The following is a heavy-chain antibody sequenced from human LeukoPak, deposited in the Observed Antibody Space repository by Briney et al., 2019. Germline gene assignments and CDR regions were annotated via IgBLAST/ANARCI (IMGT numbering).Heavy chain of an antibody. Sequence: SVKVSCKASRGTFSSYTISWVRQAPGQGLEWMGGIIPIFGTANYAQKFQGRVTITADESTSTAYMGLSSLRYEDTAVYYCARVGWDDGFDIWGQGTMVTVSS. CDR2: IIPIFGTA. J-gene: IGHJ3*02. V-gene: IGHV1-69*13. CDR1: RGTFSSYT. CDR3: ARVGWDDGFDI. D-gene: IGHD6-19*01.